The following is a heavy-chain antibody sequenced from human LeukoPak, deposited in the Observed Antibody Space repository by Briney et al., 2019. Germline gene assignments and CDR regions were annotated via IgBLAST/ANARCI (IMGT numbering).Heavy chain of an antibody. CDR3: ASAGYCSSTGCPPFDY. CDR2: IYTSGST. Sequence: SETLSLTCTVSGGSISSYYWSWIRQPAGKGLEWIGRIYTSGSTNYNPSLKSRVTMSVDTSKNQFSLKLSSVTAADTAVYYCASAGYCSSTGCPPFDYWGQGTLVTVSS. J-gene: IGHJ4*02. CDR1: GGSISSYY. V-gene: IGHV4-4*07. D-gene: IGHD2-2*01.